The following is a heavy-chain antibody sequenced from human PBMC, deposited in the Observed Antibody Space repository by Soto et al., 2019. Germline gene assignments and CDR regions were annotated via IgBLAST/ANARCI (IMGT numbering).Heavy chain of an antibody. CDR2: ISAYNGNT. D-gene: IGHD3-22*01. Sequence: ASVKVSCKASGYTFTSCGISWVRQAPGQGLGWMGWISAYNGNTNYAQKLQGRVTMTTDTSTSTAYMELRSLRSDDTAVYYCARVRPVVITTGFDYWGQGTLVTVSS. CDR3: ARVRPVVITTGFDY. CDR1: GYTFTSCG. J-gene: IGHJ4*02. V-gene: IGHV1-18*01.